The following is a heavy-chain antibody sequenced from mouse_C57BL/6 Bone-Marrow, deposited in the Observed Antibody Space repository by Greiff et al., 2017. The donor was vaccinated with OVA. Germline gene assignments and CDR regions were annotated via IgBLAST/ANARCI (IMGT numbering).Heavy chain of an antibody. J-gene: IGHJ3*01. Sequence: EVHLVESGGGLVQPGGSLKLSCAASGFTFSDYYMYWVRQTPEKRLEWVAYISNGGGSTYYPDTVKGRFTISRDNAKNTLYLQMSRLKSEDTAMYYCARPTLYYYGSWFAYWGQGTLVTVSA. CDR2: ISNGGGST. CDR3: ARPTLYYYGSWFAY. D-gene: IGHD1-1*01. V-gene: IGHV5-12*01. CDR1: GFTFSDYY.